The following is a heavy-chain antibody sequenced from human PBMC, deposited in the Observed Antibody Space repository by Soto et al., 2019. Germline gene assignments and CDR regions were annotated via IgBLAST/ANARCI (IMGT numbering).Heavy chain of an antibody. CDR3: ARHENCSSTSCYSFWYYYYYGMDV. CDR2: IYQSGST. J-gene: IGHJ6*02. V-gene: IGHV4-34*01. Sequence: PSETLSLTCDGGSLSGYYWSWIRQSPGVGLEWIGEIYQSGSTNYNPSLKSRVTISVDTSKNQFSLKLSSVTAADTAVYYCARHENCSSTSCYSFWYYYYYGMDVWGQGTTVTVSS. D-gene: IGHD2-2*01. CDR1: GGSLSGYY.